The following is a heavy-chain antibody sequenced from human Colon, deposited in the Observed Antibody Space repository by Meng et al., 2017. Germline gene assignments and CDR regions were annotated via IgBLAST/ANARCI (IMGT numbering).Heavy chain of an antibody. CDR3: ARDFDVLTAYYPHY. Sequence: GESLKISCAGSGFTFSSYGMHWVRQAPGKGLEWLAVIWFDGSNQYYADSVKGRFTISRDNSKNTLYLQMNSLRAEDTASYYCARDFDVLTAYYPHYWGQGTLVTVSS. J-gene: IGHJ4*02. D-gene: IGHD3-9*01. CDR2: IWFDGSNQ. CDR1: GFTFSSYG. V-gene: IGHV3-33*01.